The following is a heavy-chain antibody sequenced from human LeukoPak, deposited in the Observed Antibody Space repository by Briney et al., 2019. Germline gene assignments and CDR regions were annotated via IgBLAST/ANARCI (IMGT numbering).Heavy chain of an antibody. D-gene: IGHD6-13*01. V-gene: IGHV3-NL1*01. Sequence: GDSLRLSCAASGFTFSSYGMHWVRQAPGKGLEWVSVIYSGGSTYYADSVKGRFTISRDNSKNTLYLQMNSLRAEDTAVYYCAWSGYSSSWYYAFDIWGQGTMVTVSS. CDR2: IYSGGST. CDR3: AWSGYSSSWYYAFDI. J-gene: IGHJ3*02. CDR1: GFTFSSYG.